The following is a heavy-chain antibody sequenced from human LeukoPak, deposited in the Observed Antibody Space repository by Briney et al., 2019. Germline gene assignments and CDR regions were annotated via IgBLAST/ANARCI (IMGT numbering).Heavy chain of an antibody. V-gene: IGHV3-74*01. D-gene: IGHD1-7*01. CDR1: GFTVSSDW. Sequence: GGSLRLSCAASGFTVSSDWMRWVRQAPGKGVVWVSRINSDGSITTYADSVKGRFTISRDNAKNTLYLQMTSLRAEETAVYYCARDDWNSNWFDPWGQGTLVTVSS. J-gene: IGHJ5*02. CDR3: ARDDWNSNWFDP. CDR2: INSDGSIT.